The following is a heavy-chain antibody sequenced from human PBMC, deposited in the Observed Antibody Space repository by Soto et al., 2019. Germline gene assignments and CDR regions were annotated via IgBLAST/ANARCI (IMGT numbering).Heavy chain of an antibody. D-gene: IGHD3-3*01. J-gene: IGHJ4*02. CDR2: INPNSGGT. CDR1: GGTFSSYA. Sequence: GASVKFSCRASGGTFSSYAISWVRQAPGQGLEWMGWINPNSGGTNYAQKFQGRVTMTRDTSISTAYMELSRLRSDDTAVYYCARGRFLDTYFDYWGQGTLVTVSS. V-gene: IGHV1-2*02. CDR3: ARGRFLDTYFDY.